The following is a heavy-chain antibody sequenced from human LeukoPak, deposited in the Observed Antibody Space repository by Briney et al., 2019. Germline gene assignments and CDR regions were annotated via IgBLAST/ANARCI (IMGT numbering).Heavy chain of an antibody. V-gene: IGHV4-59*01. CDR3: ARDLRYSGYDLGYYFDY. CDR2: IYYSGST. CDR1: GGSISGSY. Sequence: SETLSLTCTVSGGSISGSYWSWIRQPPGKGLEWIGYIYYSGSTNYNPSLKSRVTISVDTSKNQFSLKLSSVTAADTAVYYCARDLRYSGYDLGYYFDYWGQGTLVTVSS. D-gene: IGHD5-12*01. J-gene: IGHJ4*02.